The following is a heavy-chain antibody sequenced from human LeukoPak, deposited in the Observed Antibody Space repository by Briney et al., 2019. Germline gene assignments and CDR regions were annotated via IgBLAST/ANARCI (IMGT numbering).Heavy chain of an antibody. D-gene: IGHD2/OR15-2a*01. CDR3: ARDSTRYYYYYYMDV. Sequence: GGSLRLSYAASGFTFSSYSMNWVRQAPGKGLEWVSSISSSSSYIYYADSVKGRFTISRDNAKNSLYLQMNSLRAEDTAVYYCARDSTRYYYYYYMDVWGKGTTVTVSS. CDR2: ISSSSSYI. J-gene: IGHJ6*03. V-gene: IGHV3-21*01. CDR1: GFTFSSYS.